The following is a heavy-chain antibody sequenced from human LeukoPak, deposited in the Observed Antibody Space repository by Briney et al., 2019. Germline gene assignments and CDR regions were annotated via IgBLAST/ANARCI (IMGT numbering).Heavy chain of an antibody. CDR2: INHSGST. D-gene: IGHD3-22*01. CDR3: ARSRLSSGYLSWFDP. Sequence: PSETLSLTCAVYGGSFSGYYWSWIRQPPGKGLEWIGEINHSGSTHYNPSLKSRVTISVDTSKNQSSLKLSSVTAADTAVYYCARSRLSSGYLSWFDPWGQGTLVTVSS. CDR1: GGSFSGYY. J-gene: IGHJ5*02. V-gene: IGHV4-34*01.